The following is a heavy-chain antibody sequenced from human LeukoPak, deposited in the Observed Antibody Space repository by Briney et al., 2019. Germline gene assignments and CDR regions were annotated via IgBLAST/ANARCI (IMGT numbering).Heavy chain of an antibody. CDR1: GFTFSSYA. D-gene: IGHD4-17*01. V-gene: IGHV3-23*01. Sequence: GGSLRLSCAAPGFTFSSYALTWVRQAPGKGLEWVSAISGSGGSTYYADPVRGRFTISGVASKNTLYLQMTILRAEATAVYFCARTAMCDYVRFTDDYCGQGTLLTVSS. J-gene: IGHJ4*02. CDR2: ISGSGGST. CDR3: ARTAMCDYVRFTDDY.